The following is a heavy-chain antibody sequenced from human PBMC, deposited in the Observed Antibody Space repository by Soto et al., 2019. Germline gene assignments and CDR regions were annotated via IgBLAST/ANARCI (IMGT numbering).Heavy chain of an antibody. Sequence: SETLSLTCSASGGSITSSSHFWGWVRQPPGKGLEWIGTIYFTGNTYYTPSLKSRLTMSIDTSKNEFSLRLNSVTAADAAVYYCAGQTFTIAAASYGRSNWFDPWGPGTLVTVSS. CDR2: IYFTGNT. D-gene: IGHD6-25*01. CDR1: GGSITSSSHF. V-gene: IGHV4-39*01. J-gene: IGHJ5*02. CDR3: AGQTFTIAAASYGRSNWFDP.